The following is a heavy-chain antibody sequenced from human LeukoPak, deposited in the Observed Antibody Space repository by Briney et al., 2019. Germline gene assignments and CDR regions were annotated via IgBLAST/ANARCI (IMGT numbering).Heavy chain of an antibody. CDR2: ISAYNGNT. CDR3: AREYEAATHDAFDI. V-gene: IGHV1-18*01. CDR1: GYTFTSYG. Sequence: ASVTVSCKASGYTFTSYGISWVRQAPGQGLEWMGWISAYNGNTNYAQKLQGRVTMTTDTSTSTAYMELRSLRSDDTAVYYCAREYEAATHDAFDIWGQGTMVTVSS. J-gene: IGHJ3*02. D-gene: IGHD2-15*01.